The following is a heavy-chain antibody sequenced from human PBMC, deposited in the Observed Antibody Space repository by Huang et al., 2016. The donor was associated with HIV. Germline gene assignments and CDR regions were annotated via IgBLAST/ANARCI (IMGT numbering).Heavy chain of an antibody. V-gene: IGHV3-74*01. CDR2: INSDGSST. D-gene: IGHD3-22*01. CDR1: GFSISSYG. CDR3: ARDPRIQSWLNFFDY. J-gene: IGHJ4*02. Sequence: EVQLVESGGGLVQPGGSLRLSCAASGFSISSYGMQGVRQAPGKGLVWDSRINSDGSSTSYADSVKGRFTISRDKAKNTLYLQMNSLRAEDTAVYYCARDPRIQSWLNFFDYWGQGTLVSVSS.